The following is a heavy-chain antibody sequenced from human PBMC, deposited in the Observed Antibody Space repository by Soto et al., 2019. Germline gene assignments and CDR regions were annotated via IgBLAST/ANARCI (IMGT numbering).Heavy chain of an antibody. Sequence: QVQLVQSGAEVKKPGSSVKVSCKASGGTFSSYTISWVRQAPGQGLEWMGRIIPILGIANYAQKFQGRVTITADKSTSTSYMELSSLRSEDTAVYYCAKERDTAMSYWGQGTLVTVSS. V-gene: IGHV1-69*08. CDR1: GGTFSSYT. CDR2: IIPILGIA. D-gene: IGHD5-18*01. CDR3: AKERDTAMSY. J-gene: IGHJ4*02.